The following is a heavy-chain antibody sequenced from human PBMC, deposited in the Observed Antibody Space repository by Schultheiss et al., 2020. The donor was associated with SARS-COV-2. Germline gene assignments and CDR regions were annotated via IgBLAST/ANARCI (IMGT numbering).Heavy chain of an antibody. J-gene: IGHJ4*02. V-gene: IGHV3-30*03. CDR1: GFTFSNAW. Sequence: GGSLRLSCAASGFTFSNAWMSWVRQAPGKGLEWVALISYDGRNKYYADSVRGRFTISRDNSKNTLYLQMNSLRDEDTAMYYCARAYCSTNDCAVDHWGQGTQVTVSS. CDR3: ARAYCSTNDCAVDH. D-gene: IGHD1-1*01. CDR2: ISYDGRNK.